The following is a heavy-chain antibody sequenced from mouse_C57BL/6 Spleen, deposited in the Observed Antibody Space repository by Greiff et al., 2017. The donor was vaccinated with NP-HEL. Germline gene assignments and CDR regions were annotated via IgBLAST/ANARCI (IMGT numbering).Heavy chain of an antibody. CDR3: ARNNYSNYWYFDV. D-gene: IGHD2-5*01. Sequence: VQGVESGPGLVQPSQSLSITCTVSGFSLTSYGVHWVRQSPGKGLEWLGVIWSGGSTDYNAAFISRLSISKDNSKSQVFFKMNSLQADDTAIYYCARNNYSNYWYFDVWGTGTTVTVSS. CDR2: IWSGGST. CDR1: GFSLTSYG. J-gene: IGHJ1*03. V-gene: IGHV2-2*01.